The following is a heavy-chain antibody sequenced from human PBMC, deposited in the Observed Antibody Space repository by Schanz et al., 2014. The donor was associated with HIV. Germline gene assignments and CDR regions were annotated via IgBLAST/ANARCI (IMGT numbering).Heavy chain of an antibody. D-gene: IGHD1-26*01. CDR2: ITWNNKVV. V-gene: IGHV3-9*01. Sequence: EVQLVESGGVLAQPGRSLRLSCAASGFNLDDFAMHWVQQSPGKGLEWVSGITWNNKVVAYADSVKGRFSISRDTANKSLHLHMTNLKVEDTAFYYCVKDFTDSKGGFDCWGQGALVIVSS. CDR1: GFNLDDFA. J-gene: IGHJ4*02. CDR3: VKDFTDSKGGFDC.